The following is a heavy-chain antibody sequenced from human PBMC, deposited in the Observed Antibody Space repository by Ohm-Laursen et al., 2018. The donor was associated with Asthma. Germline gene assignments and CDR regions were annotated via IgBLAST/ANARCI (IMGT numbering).Heavy chain of an antibody. Sequence: SLRLSCAASGFTFSIYALHWVRQAPGKGLEWVAIISSAETYKNYANSVKGRFTISKDNSKNTLYLQMNSLRAEDTAVYYCARVENYYDSSGYLLYFQHWGQGTLVTVSS. V-gene: IGHV3-30*14. D-gene: IGHD3-22*01. CDR1: GFTFSIYA. J-gene: IGHJ1*01. CDR3: ARVENYYDSSGYLLYFQH. CDR2: ISSAETYK.